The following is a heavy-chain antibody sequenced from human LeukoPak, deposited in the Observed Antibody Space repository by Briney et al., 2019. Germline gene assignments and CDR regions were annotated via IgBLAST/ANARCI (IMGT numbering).Heavy chain of an antibody. Sequence: SVKVSCKASGGTFSKNVVNWVRQAPGQGLEWMGAIIPIFGTANYAQKFQGRVTITTDESTSTAYMELSSLRSEDTAVYYCARARTTDIVVVPAGFDPWGQGTLVTVSS. CDR3: ARARTTDIVVVPAGFDP. J-gene: IGHJ5*02. CDR2: IIPIFGTA. D-gene: IGHD2-2*01. CDR1: GGTFSKNV. V-gene: IGHV1-69*05.